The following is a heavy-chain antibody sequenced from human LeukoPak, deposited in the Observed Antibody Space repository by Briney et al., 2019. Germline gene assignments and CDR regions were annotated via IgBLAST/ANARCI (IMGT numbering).Heavy chain of an antibody. CDR1: GFTFSSYW. V-gene: IGHV3-7*01. CDR2: IKQDGSEK. J-gene: IGHJ5*02. Sequence: GGSLRLSCAASGFTFSSYWMSWVRQAPGKGLEWVANIKQDGSEKYYVDSVKGRFAISRDNAKNSLYLQMNSLRAEDTAVYYCARDDLWSGYYRYDPWGQGTLVTVSS. D-gene: IGHD3-3*01. CDR3: ARDDLWSGYYRYDP.